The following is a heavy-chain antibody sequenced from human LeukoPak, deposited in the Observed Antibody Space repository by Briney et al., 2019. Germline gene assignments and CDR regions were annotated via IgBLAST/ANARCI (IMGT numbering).Heavy chain of an antibody. V-gene: IGHV1-46*01. CDR1: GFTLAIYS. J-gene: IGHJ4*02. D-gene: IGHD3-22*01. Sequence: ASVKVSCKASGFTLAIYSLHWVRQAPGRGLEWMGIIHPTGGRTTYAQRFQGRLTMTRDTSTSTVYMELSSLRSEDTAVYYCARSYQYYYDSGGFHGGGYYFDYWGQGTLVTVSS. CDR3: ARSYQYYYDSGGFHGGGYYFDY. CDR2: IHPTGGRT.